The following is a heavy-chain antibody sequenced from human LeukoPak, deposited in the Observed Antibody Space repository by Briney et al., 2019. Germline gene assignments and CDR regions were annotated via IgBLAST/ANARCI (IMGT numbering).Heavy chain of an antibody. CDR1: GGTFSSYA. V-gene: IGHV1-69*05. D-gene: IGHD3-10*01. CDR2: IIPIFGTA. Sequence: ASVKVSCKASGGTFSSYAISWVRQAPGQGLEGMGGIIPIFGTANYAQKFQGRVTITTDGSTSTAYMELSSLRSEDTAVYYCARDGNALVRGVLYDAFDIWGQGTMVTVSS. J-gene: IGHJ3*02. CDR3: ARDGNALVRGVLYDAFDI.